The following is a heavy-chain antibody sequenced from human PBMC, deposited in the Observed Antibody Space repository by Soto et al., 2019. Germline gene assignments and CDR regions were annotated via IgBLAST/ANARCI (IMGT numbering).Heavy chain of an antibody. Sequence: QGQLVQSGAEIKKPGASVKVSCKATGYDFIDHYIHWLRQAPGQGLEWMGWINPKGSSTKYAQNFQGRVTMTGQPSITTVYMELTGLTSDDTAVYYCARDLNPYYGPGRLHGFFDFWGQGTLVTVSS. CDR3: ARDLNPYYGPGRLHGFFDF. D-gene: IGHD3-10*01. CDR1: GYDFIDHY. J-gene: IGHJ4*02. V-gene: IGHV1-2*02. CDR2: INPKGSST.